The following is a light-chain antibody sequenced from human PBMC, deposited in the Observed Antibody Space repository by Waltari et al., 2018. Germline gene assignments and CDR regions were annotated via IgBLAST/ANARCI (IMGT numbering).Light chain of an antibody. CDR2: HAS. V-gene: IGKV3-11*01. CDR1: QSVTNY. Sequence: EIVLTQSPVILSLSPGETAPLSCRASQSVTNYLAWYQQRPGQAPRPLIYHASNRATGIPARFSGSGSGTDFTLTINSLEPEDFAVYYCQQRGTWPPITFGQGTRLEIK. J-gene: IGKJ5*01. CDR3: QQRGTWPPIT.